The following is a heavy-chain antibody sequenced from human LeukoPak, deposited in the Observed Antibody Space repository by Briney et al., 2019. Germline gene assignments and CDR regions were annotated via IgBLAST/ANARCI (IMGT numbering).Heavy chain of an antibody. V-gene: IGHV3-74*01. D-gene: IGHD2-15*01. CDR1: GFTFSRYW. Sequence: GGSLRLSCADSGFTFSRYWMHWVRQTPGKGLVWVPCISADGSVTRYANSVKGRFTISRDNTKSTLYLQMHSLRAEDTAVYYCATAGGDGSRMGFDPWGQGTLVTVSS. CDR2: ISADGSVT. CDR3: ATAGGDGSRMGFDP. J-gene: IGHJ5*02.